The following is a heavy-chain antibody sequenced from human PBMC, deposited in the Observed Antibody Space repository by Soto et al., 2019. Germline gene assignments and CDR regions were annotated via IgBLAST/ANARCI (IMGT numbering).Heavy chain of an antibody. CDR2: IVVGSGNT. Sequence: SVKVSCKASGFTFTSSAVQWVRQARGQRLEWKGWIVVGSGNTNYAQKFQERVTITRDMSTSTAYMELSSLRSEDTAVYYCAALYYYDSSGYSPLVDYWGQGTLVTVSS. D-gene: IGHD3-22*01. CDR1: GFTFTSSA. J-gene: IGHJ4*02. CDR3: AALYYYDSSGYSPLVDY. V-gene: IGHV1-58*01.